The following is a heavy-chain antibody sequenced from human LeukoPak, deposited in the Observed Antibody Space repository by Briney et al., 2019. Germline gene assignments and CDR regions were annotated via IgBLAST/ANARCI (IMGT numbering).Heavy chain of an antibody. J-gene: IGHJ3*02. CDR2: IYHSGST. CDR3: ARDPDYYDSSGYHFPHSAFDI. Sequence: PSETLSLTCVVSGGSMSSGGYSWSWIRQPPGKGLEWIGYIYHSGSTYYNPSLKSRVTISVDTSKNQFSLKLSSVTAADTAVYYCARDPDYYDSSGYHFPHSAFDIWGQGTMVTVSS. D-gene: IGHD3-22*01. CDR1: GGSMSSGGYS. V-gene: IGHV4-30-2*01.